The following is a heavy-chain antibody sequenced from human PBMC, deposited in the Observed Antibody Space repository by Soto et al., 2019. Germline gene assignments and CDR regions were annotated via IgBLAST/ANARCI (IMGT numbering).Heavy chain of an antibody. Sequence: PSETLSLTCTVSGGSISSYYWSWIRQPPGKGLEWIGYIYYSGSTNYNPSLKSRVTISVDTSKNQFSLKLSSVTAADTAVYYCARDRLTYYDMLTGYRYYYYCIDVWGKGTTVTVAS. V-gene: IGHV4-59*01. J-gene: IGHJ6*03. CDR3: ARDRLTYYDMLTGYRYYYYCIDV. CDR1: GGSISSYY. D-gene: IGHD3-9*01. CDR2: IYYSGST.